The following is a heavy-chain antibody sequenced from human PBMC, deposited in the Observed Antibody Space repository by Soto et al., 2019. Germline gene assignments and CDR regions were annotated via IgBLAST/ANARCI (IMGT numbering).Heavy chain of an antibody. CDR2: SSGSGGST. V-gene: IGHV3-23*01. CDR3: AKGLGDCSGGSCQGGAFDI. Sequence: EVQLLESGGGLVQPGGSLRLSCAASGFTFSSYAMSWVRQAPGKGLEWVSASSGSGGSTYYADSVKGRFTISRDNSKNTLYLKMNSLRAEDTAVYYCAKGLGDCSGGSCQGGAFDIWGQGTMVTVSS. D-gene: IGHD2-15*01. CDR1: GFTFSSYA. J-gene: IGHJ3*02.